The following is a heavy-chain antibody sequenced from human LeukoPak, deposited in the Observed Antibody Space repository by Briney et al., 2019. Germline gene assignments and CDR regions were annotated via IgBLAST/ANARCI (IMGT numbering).Heavy chain of an antibody. CDR2: IYYSGSA. Sequence: NPSETLSLTCTVSGGSLNNYYWSWIRQSPGRGLEWIAYIYYSGSANYNPSLKSRVTISVDTSKNQFSLKLSSVTAADTAIYYCARDSPACSGRSCYYSWFDPWGQGTLVTVSS. CDR3: ARDSPACSGRSCYYSWFDP. D-gene: IGHD2-15*01. J-gene: IGHJ5*02. CDR1: GGSLNNYY. V-gene: IGHV4-59*01.